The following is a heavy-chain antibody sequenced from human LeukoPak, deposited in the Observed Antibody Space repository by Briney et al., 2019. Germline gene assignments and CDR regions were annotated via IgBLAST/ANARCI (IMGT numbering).Heavy chain of an antibody. V-gene: IGHV3-7*01. CDR3: ARRGLLRDDAFDI. Sequence: PGGSLRLSCAASGFTFSSYWMSWVRQAPGKGLEWVANIKQDGSEKYYVDSVKGRFTISRDNAKNSLYLQMNSLRAEDTAVYYCARRGLLRDDAFDIWGQGTMVTVSS. CDR2: IKQDGSEK. J-gene: IGHJ3*02. D-gene: IGHD5/OR15-5a*01. CDR1: GFTFSSYW.